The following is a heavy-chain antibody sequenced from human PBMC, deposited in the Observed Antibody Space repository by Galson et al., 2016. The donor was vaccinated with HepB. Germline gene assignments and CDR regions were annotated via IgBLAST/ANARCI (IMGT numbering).Heavy chain of an antibody. Sequence: SVKVSCKASGGSFRNSAISWVRQAPGQGLEWMGGIIPIFGTATYGERFQGRVTITADDSTTTAYMELNGLRSEDTAVYYCSRVSDCYGMGTNGWFDPWGQGTLVIVSS. CDR2: IIPIFGTA. J-gene: IGHJ5*02. V-gene: IGHV1-69*13. CDR3: SRVSDCYGMGTNGWFDP. D-gene: IGHD2-8*01. CDR1: GGSFRNSA.